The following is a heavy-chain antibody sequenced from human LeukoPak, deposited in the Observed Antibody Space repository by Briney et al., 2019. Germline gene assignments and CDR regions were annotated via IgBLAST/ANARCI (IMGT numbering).Heavy chain of an antibody. CDR2: IYYSGST. J-gene: IGHJ2*01. CDR3: ARGAYYYDSSGYYYGRYFDL. CDR1: GGSISSSY. Sequence: NPSETLSLTCTVSGGSISSSYWSWIRQPPGKGREWIGHIYYSGSTNYNPSLKSRVTISVDTSKDQFSLKLSSVTAADTAVYYCARGAYYYDSSGYYYGRYFDLWGRGTLVTVSS. D-gene: IGHD3-22*01. V-gene: IGHV4-59*01.